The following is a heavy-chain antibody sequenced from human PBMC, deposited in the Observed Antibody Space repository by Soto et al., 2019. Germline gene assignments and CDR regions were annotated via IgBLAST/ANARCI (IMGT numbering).Heavy chain of an antibody. Sequence: EVQLLESGGGLEQPGGSLRLSCVASGFTFSNYAMNWIRQAPGKGLEWVSSISGSDDRTFFADSVKGRFTISRDNSKDTVFLQMNNLIGEDTALYYCTKGGRGIDIFFDSWGQGTLVSVSS. J-gene: IGHJ4*02. V-gene: IGHV3-23*01. CDR2: ISGSDDRT. D-gene: IGHD3-9*01. CDR1: GFTFSNYA. CDR3: TKGGRGIDIFFDS.